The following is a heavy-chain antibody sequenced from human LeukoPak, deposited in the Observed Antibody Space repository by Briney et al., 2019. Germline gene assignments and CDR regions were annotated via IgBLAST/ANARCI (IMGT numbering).Heavy chain of an antibody. Sequence: GKSLRLSCAVSGFTFSSYAMHWVRQAPGKGLEWVAVMSYDAVSKYYADSVKGRFTISRDNSKNTLYLQMDSLRAEDTAVFYCARDPLGAVAGNYWGQGTLVTVSS. CDR1: GFTFSSYA. V-gene: IGHV3-30-3*01. J-gene: IGHJ4*02. D-gene: IGHD6-19*01. CDR3: ARDPLGAVAGNY. CDR2: MSYDAVSK.